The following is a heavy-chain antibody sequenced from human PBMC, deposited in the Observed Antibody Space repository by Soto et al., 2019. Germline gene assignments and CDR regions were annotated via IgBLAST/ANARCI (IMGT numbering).Heavy chain of an antibody. D-gene: IGHD3-22*01. CDR2: IIPIFGTA. Sequence: SVKVSCKASGGTFSSYAISWVRQAPGQGLEWMGGIIPIFGTANYAQKFQGRVTITADESTSTAYMELSSLRSEDTAVYYCARGLSSVYYDSSRYPQPDYYYGMDVWGQGTTVTVSS. J-gene: IGHJ6*02. CDR3: ARGLSSVYYDSSRYPQPDYYYGMDV. V-gene: IGHV1-69*13. CDR1: GGTFSSYA.